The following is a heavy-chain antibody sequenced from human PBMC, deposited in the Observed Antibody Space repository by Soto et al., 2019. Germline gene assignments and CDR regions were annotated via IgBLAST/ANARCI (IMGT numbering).Heavy chain of an antibody. CDR3: SSLPDGYTSGLDY. Sequence: QVQLQESGPGLVKPSQTLSLSCTVSGASISSGDYYWSWIRQPPGKGLEWIGYIYYTGNTVFNPSLNSRVSISVDTSKNQFSLKLNPVTAADTAVYYCSSLPDGYTSGLDYWGQGTLVTVSS. V-gene: IGHV4-30-4*01. J-gene: IGHJ4*02. CDR1: GASISSGDYY. CDR2: IYYTGNT. D-gene: IGHD5-12*01.